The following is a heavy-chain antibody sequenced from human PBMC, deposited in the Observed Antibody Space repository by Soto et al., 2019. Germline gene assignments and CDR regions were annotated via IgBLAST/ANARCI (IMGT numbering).Heavy chain of an antibody. J-gene: IGHJ4*02. V-gene: IGHV3-30*18. CDR3: AKVGINYGATSGLYSYFDH. CDR1: EFIFSAFG. D-gene: IGHD1-26*01. Sequence: QVKLMESGGGVVQPGRSLRLSCVASEFIFSAFGMHWVRQAPGKGLEWVAMISSDGSETAYGDSVRGRFAISRENSKNTLYLQMNSLTTEDTAVYYCAKVGINYGATSGLYSYFDHWGQGTLVAVSS. CDR2: ISSDGSET.